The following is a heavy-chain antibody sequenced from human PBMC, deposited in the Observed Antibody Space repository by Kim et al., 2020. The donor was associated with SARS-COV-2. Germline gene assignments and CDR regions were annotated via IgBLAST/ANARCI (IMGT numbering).Heavy chain of an antibody. CDR3: AKEEYDYGDYRPGYYYYYGMDV. Sequence: GGSLRLSCAASGFTFGDYAMHWVRQAPGKGLEWVSGISWNSGSIGYADSVKGRFTISRDNAKNSLYLQMNSLRAEDTALYYCAKEEYDYGDYRPGYYYYYGMDVWGQGTTVTVSS. J-gene: IGHJ6*02. D-gene: IGHD4-17*01. V-gene: IGHV3-9*01. CDR1: GFTFGDYA. CDR2: ISWNSGSI.